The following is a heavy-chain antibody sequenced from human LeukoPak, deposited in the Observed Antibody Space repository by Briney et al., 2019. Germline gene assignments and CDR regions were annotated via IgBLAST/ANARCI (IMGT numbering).Heavy chain of an antibody. V-gene: IGHV3-23*01. D-gene: IGHD6-19*01. CDR3: AKGLHSSGWYPYFDY. J-gene: IGHJ4*02. CDR2: ISGSGGST. Sequence: GGSLRLSCAASGFTFSSYAMSWVRQAPGKGLEWVSAISGSGGSTYYADSVKGRFTISRDNSKNTLYLQMNSLRAEDTAVYYCAKGLHSSGWYPYFDYWGQGTLVTVSS. CDR1: GFTFSSYA.